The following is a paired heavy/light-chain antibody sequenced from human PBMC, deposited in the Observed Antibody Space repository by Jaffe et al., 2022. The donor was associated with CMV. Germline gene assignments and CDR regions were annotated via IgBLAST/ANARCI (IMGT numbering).Light chain of an antibody. CDR2: DVS. J-gene: IGLJ3*02. Sequence: QSALTQPRSVSGSPGQSVTISCTGTSSDVGGYNYVSWYQQHPGKAPKLMIYDVSKRPSGVPDRFSGSKSGNTASLTISGLQAEDEADYYCCSYAGSLPVFGGGTKLTVL. CDR3: CSYAGSLPV. CDR1: SSDVGGYNY. V-gene: IGLV2-11*01.
Heavy chain of an antibody. CDR3: ASTEGGTNWFDP. D-gene: IGHD1-26*01. J-gene: IGHJ5*02. CDR1: GYSFTSYW. Sequence: EVQLVQSGAEVKKPGESLRISCKGSGYSFTSYWISWVRQMPGKGLEWMGRIDPSDSYTNYSPSFQGHVTISADKSISTAYLQWSSLKASDTAMYYCASTEGGTNWFDPWGQGTLVTVSS. V-gene: IGHV5-10-1*03. CDR2: IDPSDSYT.